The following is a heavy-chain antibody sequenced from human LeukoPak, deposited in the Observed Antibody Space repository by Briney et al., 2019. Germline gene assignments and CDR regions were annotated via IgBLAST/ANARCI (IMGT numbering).Heavy chain of an antibody. Sequence: GGSLRLSCAASGFTFGSYAMHWVRQAPGKGLEWVAVISYDGSNKYYADSVKGRFTISRDNSKNTLYLQMNSLRAEDTAAYYCARDRVPAAGFFDYWGQGTLVTVSS. CDR1: GFTFGSYA. CDR2: ISYDGSNK. CDR3: ARDRVPAAGFFDY. D-gene: IGHD6-13*01. J-gene: IGHJ4*02. V-gene: IGHV3-30-3*01.